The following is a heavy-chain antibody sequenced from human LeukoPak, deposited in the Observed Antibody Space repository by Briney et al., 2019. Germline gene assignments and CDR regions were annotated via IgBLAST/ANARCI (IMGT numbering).Heavy chain of an antibody. D-gene: IGHD5-12*01. V-gene: IGHV1-69*13. CDR2: IIPIFGTA. CDR1: GVTFSTYA. CDR3: ARDNGGLGGYDHFYYYGMDV. J-gene: IGHJ6*04. Sequence: ASVKVSCKASGVTFSTYAINWVRQAPGQGLEWMGGIIPIFGTANYAQKFQGRVTITADESTSTAYMELSSLRCEDTAMYYCARDNGGLGGYDHFYYYGMDVWGKGTTVIVSS.